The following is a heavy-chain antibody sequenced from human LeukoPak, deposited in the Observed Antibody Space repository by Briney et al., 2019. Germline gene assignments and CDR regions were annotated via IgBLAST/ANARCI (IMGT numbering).Heavy chain of an antibody. J-gene: IGHJ2*01. D-gene: IGHD5-24*01. CDR2: IKQDGSEK. CDR1: GFTFSSYW. V-gene: IGHV3-7*01. CDR3: ARDQSRDGHKGYWYFDL. Sequence: PGGFLRLSCAASGFTFSSYWMSWVRQAPGKGLEWVANIKQDGSEKYYVDSVKGRFTISRDNAKNSLYLQMNSLRAEDTAVYYCARDQSRDGHKGYWYFDLWGRGTLVTVSS.